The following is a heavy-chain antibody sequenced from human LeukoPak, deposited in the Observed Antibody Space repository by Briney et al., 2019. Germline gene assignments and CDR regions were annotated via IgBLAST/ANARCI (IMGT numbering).Heavy chain of an antibody. CDR3: ANTHMVRGVITFDP. V-gene: IGHV4-31*03. Sequence: SQTLSLTCTVSGGSISSGGYYWSWIRQHPGKGLEWIGYIYYSGSTYYNPSLKSRVTISVDTSKNQFSLKLSSVTAADTAVYYCANTHMVRGVITFDPWSQGTLVAVSS. D-gene: IGHD3-10*01. CDR1: GGSISSGGYY. J-gene: IGHJ5*02. CDR2: IYYSGST.